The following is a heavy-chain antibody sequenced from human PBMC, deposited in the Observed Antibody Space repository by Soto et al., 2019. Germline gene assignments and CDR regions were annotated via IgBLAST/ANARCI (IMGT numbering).Heavy chain of an antibody. V-gene: IGHV1-69*01. Sequence: QVQLVQSGAEVKKPGSSVKVSCKASGGTFSSYAISWVRQAPGQGLEWMGGIIPIFGTANYAQKFQGRVTITADESKSTAYMELSSLRSEDTAVYYCARKGYYEYPSEYYGMDVWGQGTTVTVSS. CDR1: GGTFSSYA. J-gene: IGHJ6*02. CDR2: IIPIFGTA. D-gene: IGHD3-3*01. CDR3: ARKGYYEYPSEYYGMDV.